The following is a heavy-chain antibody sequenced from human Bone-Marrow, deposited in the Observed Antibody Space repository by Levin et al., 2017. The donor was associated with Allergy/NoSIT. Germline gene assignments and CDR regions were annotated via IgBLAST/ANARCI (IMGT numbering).Heavy chain of an antibody. D-gene: IGHD1-26*01. CDR1: GFTFSSYA. Sequence: GESLKISCAASGFTFSSYAMSWVRQAPGKGLEWVSAISGSGGSTYYADSVKGRFTISRDNSKNTLYLQMNSLRAEDTAVYYCANQGVGATIRSYYYYDGMDVWGQGTTVTVSS. CDR3: ANQGVGATIRSYYYYDGMDV. CDR2: ISGSGGST. V-gene: IGHV3-23*01. J-gene: IGHJ6*02.